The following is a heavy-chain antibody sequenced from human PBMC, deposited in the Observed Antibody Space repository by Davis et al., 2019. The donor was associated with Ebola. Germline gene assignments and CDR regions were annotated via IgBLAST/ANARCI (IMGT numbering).Heavy chain of an antibody. CDR3: ARLGGGNSPYDDY. V-gene: IGHV1-2*04. D-gene: IGHD4-23*01. CDR1: GYTFTGYY. CDR2: INPNSGGT. J-gene: IGHJ4*02. Sequence: AASVKVSCKASGYTFTGYYMHWVRQAPGQGLEWMGWINPNSGGTNYAQKFQGWVTMTRDTSISTAYMELSRLRSDDTAVYYCARLGGGNSPYDDYWGQGTLVTVSS.